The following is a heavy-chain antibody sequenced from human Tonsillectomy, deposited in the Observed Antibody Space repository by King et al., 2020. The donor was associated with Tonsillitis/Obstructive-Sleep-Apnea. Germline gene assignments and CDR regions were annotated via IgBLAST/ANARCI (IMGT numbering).Heavy chain of an antibody. J-gene: IGHJ4*02. V-gene: IGHV4-31*03. Sequence: QVQLQESGPGLVKPSQTLSLTCTVSGGSISSSSYYWSWIRQHPGKGLEWIGHIYYSVSTYYNPSLQSRVTISLDTSENQFSLRLSSVTAADTAVYYCARDFQVGSLGYWGQGTLVTVSS. CDR2: IYYSVST. D-gene: IGHD1-26*01. CDR1: GGSISSSSYY. CDR3: ARDFQVGSLGY.